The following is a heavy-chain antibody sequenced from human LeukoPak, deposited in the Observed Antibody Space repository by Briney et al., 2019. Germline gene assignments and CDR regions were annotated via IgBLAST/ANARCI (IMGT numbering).Heavy chain of an antibody. CDR1: GFTFSSYS. V-gene: IGHV3-21*01. D-gene: IGHD4-17*01. CDR3: ARSTVTTGADY. J-gene: IGHJ4*02. Sequence: GGSLRLSCAASGFTFSSYSMNWVRQAPGKGLEWVSSISSSSSYIYYADSVKGRFTISRDNAKNSLYLQMNSLRAEDTAVYYCARSTVTTGADYWGQGTLVTVSS. CDR2: ISSSSSYI.